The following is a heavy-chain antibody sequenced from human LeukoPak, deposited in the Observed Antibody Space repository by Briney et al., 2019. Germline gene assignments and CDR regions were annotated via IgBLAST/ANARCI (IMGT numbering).Heavy chain of an antibody. CDR3: ARLDHNWNADY. CDR1: GFTFSNYW. D-gene: IGHD1-20*01. V-gene: IGHV3-7*01. CDR2: TNQDGSEK. Sequence: GGSLRLSCAASGFTFSNYWMIWVRQAPGMGLKWVANTNQDGSEKNYVDSVKGRFTISRDNAKNSLYLQMNSLRAEDTAVYYCARLDHNWNADYWGQGTLVTVSS. J-gene: IGHJ4*02.